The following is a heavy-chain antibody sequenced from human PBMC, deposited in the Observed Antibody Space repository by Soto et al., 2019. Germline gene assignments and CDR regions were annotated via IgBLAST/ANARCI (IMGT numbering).Heavy chain of an antibody. J-gene: IGHJ6*02. CDR2: IYYSGST. CDR1: GGSISSGGYY. CDR3: ARVVCCCSGGSCLLFYGMDV. Sequence: NPSETLSLTCTVSGGSISSGGYYWSWIRQHPGKGLEWIGYIYYSGSTYYNPSLKSRVTISVDTSKNQFSLKLSSVTAADTAVYYCARVVCCCSGGSCLLFYGMDVPGQGTTVTVSS. V-gene: IGHV4-31*03. D-gene: IGHD2-15*01.